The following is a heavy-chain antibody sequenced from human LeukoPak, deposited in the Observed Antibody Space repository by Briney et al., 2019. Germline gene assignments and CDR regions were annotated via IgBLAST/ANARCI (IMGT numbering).Heavy chain of an antibody. Sequence: ASVKVSCKASGYTFTGQYLYWARQTPGQGLEWMGWINPKTGDTDSAQNFQGRVTMTKDTSITTVYMELSSLTSDDTAVYYCARGYYGMDVWGQGTTVTVSS. CDR3: ARGYYGMDV. CDR2: INPKTGDT. CDR1: GYTFTGQY. J-gene: IGHJ6*02. V-gene: IGHV1-2*02.